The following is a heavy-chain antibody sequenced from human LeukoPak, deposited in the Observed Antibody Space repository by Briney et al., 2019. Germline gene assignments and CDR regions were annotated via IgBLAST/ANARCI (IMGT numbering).Heavy chain of an antibody. CDR3: AKSPLYYYYMDV. J-gene: IGHJ6*03. V-gene: IGHV3-23*01. CDR2: ISGSGGST. CDR1: GFTFDDYG. Sequence: GGSLRLSCAASGFTFDDYGMSWVRQAPGKGLEWVSAISGSGGSTYYADSVKGRFTISRDNSKNTLYLQMNSLRAEDTAVYYCAKSPLYYYYMDVWGKGTTVTVSS.